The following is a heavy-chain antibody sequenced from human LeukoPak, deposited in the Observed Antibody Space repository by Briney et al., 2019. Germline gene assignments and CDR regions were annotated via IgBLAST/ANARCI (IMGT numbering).Heavy chain of an antibody. D-gene: IGHD2-2*01. CDR2: IGGHGGSA. J-gene: IGHJ3*02. CDR1: GFTFSTYA. Sequence: GGSLRLSCVGSGFTFSTYAMSWVRQAPGKGLEWVSAIGGHGGSAYFADFVRGRFTISRDNSKNTLYLQMNSLRADDTAVYFCARDLAGPYCSSTSCYRREAFDIWGQGTMVTVSS. CDR3: ARDLAGPYCSSTSCYRREAFDI. V-gene: IGHV3-23*01.